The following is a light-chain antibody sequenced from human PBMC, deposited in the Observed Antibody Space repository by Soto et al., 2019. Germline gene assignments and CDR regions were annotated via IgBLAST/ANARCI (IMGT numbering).Light chain of an antibody. J-gene: IGKJ2*01. CDR2: AAS. Sequence: DIQMTQSPSSLSASLGDRVTITCRPSQSISKYRNWYQQKPGQAPNLLIYAASSLQSGVPSRFSGSGSGTDFTLTTSSLHPDAFATYYCQQSYSTPPDTFGQGTKLEIK. V-gene: IGKV1-39*01. CDR3: QQSYSTPPDT. CDR1: QSISKY.